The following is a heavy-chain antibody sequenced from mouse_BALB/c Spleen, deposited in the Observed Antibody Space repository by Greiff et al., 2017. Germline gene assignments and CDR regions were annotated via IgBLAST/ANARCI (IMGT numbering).Heavy chain of an antibody. D-gene: IGHD3-1*01. J-gene: IGHJ4*01. CDR1: GYAFSSYW. Sequence: QVQLQQSGAELVRPGSSVKISCKASGYAFSSYWMNWVKQRPGQGLEWIGQIYPGDGDTNYNGKFKGKATLTADKSSSTAYMQLSSLTSEDSAVYFCARQLGPEYYAMDYWGQGTSVTVSS. V-gene: IGHV1-80*01. CDR2: IYPGDGDT. CDR3: ARQLGPEYYAMDY.